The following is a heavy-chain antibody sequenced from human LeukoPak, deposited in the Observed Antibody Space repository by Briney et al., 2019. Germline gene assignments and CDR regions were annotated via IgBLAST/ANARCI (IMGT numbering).Heavy chain of an antibody. D-gene: IGHD3-10*01. J-gene: IGHJ4*02. CDR2: IRYDGPYK. CDR3: AKDLEEFYGSGSCFDY. CDR1: GFTFSSFG. V-gene: IGHV3-30*02. Sequence: PGGSLRLSCAASGFTFSSFGMHWVRQAPGKGLEWVAFIRYDGPYKYYSDAVKGRFTISRDNSKNTLHLQMNRLRAEDMAVYSCAKDLEEFYGSGSCFDYWGQGNLVTVSS.